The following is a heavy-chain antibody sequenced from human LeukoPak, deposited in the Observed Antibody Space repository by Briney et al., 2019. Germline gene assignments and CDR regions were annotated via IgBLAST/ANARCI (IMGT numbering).Heavy chain of an antibody. D-gene: IGHD2-2*01. V-gene: IGHV3-21*01. CDR2: ISSSSSYI. CDR1: GFTVSSNY. Sequence: GSLRLSCAASGFTVSSNYMSWVRQAPGKGLEWVSSISSSSSYIYYADSVKGRFTISRDNAKNSLYLQMNSLRAEDTAVYYCARGGSNIVVVPAEFDPWGQGTLVTVSS. CDR3: ARGGSNIVVVPAEFDP. J-gene: IGHJ5*02.